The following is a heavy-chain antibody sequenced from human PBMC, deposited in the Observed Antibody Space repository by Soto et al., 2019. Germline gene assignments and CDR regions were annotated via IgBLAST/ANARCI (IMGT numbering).Heavy chain of an antibody. CDR3: ARVRIGELSRGYYYMDV. CDR2: ISSSSSTI. V-gene: IGHV3-48*01. Sequence: GGSLRLSCAASGFTFSSYSMNWVRQAPGKGLEWVSYISSSSSTIYYADSVKGRFTISRGNAKNSLYLQMNSLKAEDTAVYYCARVRIGELSRGYYYMDVWGKGTTVTVSS. CDR1: GFTFSSYS. D-gene: IGHD3-10*01. J-gene: IGHJ6*03.